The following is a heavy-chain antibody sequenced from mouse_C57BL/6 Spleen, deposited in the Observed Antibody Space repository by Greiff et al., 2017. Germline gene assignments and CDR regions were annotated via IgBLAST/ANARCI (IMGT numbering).Heavy chain of an antibody. CDR2: ISYDGSN. Sequence: EVQLQQSGPGLVKPSQSLSLTCSVTGYSITSGYYWNWIRQFPGNKLEWMGYISYDGSNNYNPSLKNRISITRDTSKNQFFLKLNSVTTEDTATYDCARDHDYDGYFDYWGQGTTLTVSS. J-gene: IGHJ2*01. CDR1: GYSITSGYY. D-gene: IGHD2-4*01. CDR3: ARDHDYDGYFDY. V-gene: IGHV3-6*01.